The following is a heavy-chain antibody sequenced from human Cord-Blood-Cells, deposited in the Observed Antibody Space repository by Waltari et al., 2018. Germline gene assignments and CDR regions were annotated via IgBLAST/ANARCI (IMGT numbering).Heavy chain of an antibody. Sequence: QLQLQESGPGLVKPSETLSLTCTVSGGYLSSRRYYWGWIRQPPGKGLEWIGSIYYSGSTYYNPSLKSRVTISVDTSKNQFSLKLSSVTAADTAVYYCARLIVVVTAILDYWGQGTLVTVSS. D-gene: IGHD2-21*02. V-gene: IGHV4-39*01. CDR3: ARLIVVVTAILDY. J-gene: IGHJ4*02. CDR2: IYYSGST. CDR1: GGYLSSRRYY.